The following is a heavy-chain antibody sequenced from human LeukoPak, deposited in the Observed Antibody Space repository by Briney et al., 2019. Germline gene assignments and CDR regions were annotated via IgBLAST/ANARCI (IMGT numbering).Heavy chain of an antibody. D-gene: IGHD6-13*01. V-gene: IGHV1-18*01. CDR1: GYTFTSYG. CDR2: ISTYNGNT. Sequence: ASVNVSCKASGYTFTSYGITWVRQDPGQGLEWMGWISTYNGNTNYAQKFQGRATMTTDTSTNTAYMELRSLTSDDTAIYHCAGSLSSSWADWFDPWGQGTLVTVSS. J-gene: IGHJ5*02. CDR3: AGSLSSSWADWFDP.